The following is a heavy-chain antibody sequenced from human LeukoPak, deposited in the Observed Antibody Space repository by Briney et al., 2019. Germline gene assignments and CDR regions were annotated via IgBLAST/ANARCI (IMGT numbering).Heavy chain of an antibody. CDR2: INPSGGST. V-gene: IGHV1-46*01. CDR3: ARVASYSSNSHHSY. Sequence: ASVKVSYKPSEYTFSNYYMNWLRQAPGQGLEWMGIINPSGGSTRYAQKFQGRVTMTRDTSTSTVYMEVSSLRSEDTAVYYCARVASYSSNSHHSYWGQGTLVTVSS. CDR1: EYTFSNYY. D-gene: IGHD6-19*01. J-gene: IGHJ4*02.